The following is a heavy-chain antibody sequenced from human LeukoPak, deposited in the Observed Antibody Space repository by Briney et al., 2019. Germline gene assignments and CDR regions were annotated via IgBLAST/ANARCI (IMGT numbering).Heavy chain of an antibody. J-gene: IGHJ4*02. CDR2: IKQDEIAT. D-gene: IGHD3-16*01. CDR1: GFTFNTYT. V-gene: IGHV3-7*03. Sequence: GGSLRLSCAASGFTFNTYTMNWVRQAPGKGLEWVANIKQDEIATLYVDSLKGRFTVSRDNAKNSLYLQMNSLRVEDTAVYYCVRGRWGPFDYWGQGTLVTVSS. CDR3: VRGRWGPFDY.